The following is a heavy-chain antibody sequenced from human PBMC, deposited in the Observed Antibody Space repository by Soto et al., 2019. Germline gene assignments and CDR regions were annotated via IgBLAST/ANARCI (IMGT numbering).Heavy chain of an antibody. Sequence: EVQLVESGGGLVQPGGSLRLSCAASGFTFTTCNMNWVRQAPGKGLEWVSYISSSGSLIYYADSVRGRFTISRDNAKNSLYLQMNSLRAEDTSVYYCARENRPVAGTNDYYFYGMDVWGQGTTVTVSS. CDR2: ISSSGSLI. J-gene: IGHJ6*02. V-gene: IGHV3-48*01. D-gene: IGHD1-1*01. CDR3: ARENRPVAGTNDYYFYGMDV. CDR1: GFTFTTCN.